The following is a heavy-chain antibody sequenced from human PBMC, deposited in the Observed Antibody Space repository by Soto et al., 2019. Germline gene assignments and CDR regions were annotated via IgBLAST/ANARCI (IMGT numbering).Heavy chain of an antibody. CDR2: IIPIFGTA. CDR1: GGTFSSYA. V-gene: IGHV1-69*13. CDR3: ARVEGDSNWSSTVDRYYYYGMDV. J-gene: IGHJ6*02. Sequence: ASVKVSCKASGGTFSSYAISWVRQAPGQGLEWTGGIIPIFGTANYAQKFQGRVTITADESTSTAYMELSSLRSEDTAVYYCARVEGDSNWSSTVDRYYYYGMDVWGQGTTVTVSS. D-gene: IGHD1-1*01.